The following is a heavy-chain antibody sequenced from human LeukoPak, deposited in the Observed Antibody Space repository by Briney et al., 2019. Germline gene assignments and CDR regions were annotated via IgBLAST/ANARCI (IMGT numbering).Heavy chain of an antibody. Sequence: GGSLRLSCGASGFTFSSHWVHWVRQATGKGLVWVSRRNSDGSSTSYGDSVKGRFTISRDNPKNTLYLQMNSLRAQDTAVYYCSRGPGVAGRFFVGDQWGQGTLVTVPS. D-gene: IGHD3-10*01. V-gene: IGHV3-74*01. CDR1: GFTFSSHW. CDR3: SRGPGVAGRFFVGDQ. CDR2: RNSDGSST. J-gene: IGHJ4*02.